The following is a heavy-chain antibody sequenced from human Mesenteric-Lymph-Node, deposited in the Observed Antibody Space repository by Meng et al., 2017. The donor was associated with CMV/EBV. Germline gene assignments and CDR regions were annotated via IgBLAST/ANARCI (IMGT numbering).Heavy chain of an antibody. Sequence: GGSLRLSCIASGFTFNEFAMNWVRQAPGEGLEWISVISGSGDSTHYADSVQGRLTISRDNSRNTVYLQMNSLRAEDTAIYYCAKDGYSYGYYFDSWGQGTLVTVSS. D-gene: IGHD5-18*01. V-gene: IGHV3-23*01. CDR2: ISGSGDST. J-gene: IGHJ4*02. CDR3: AKDGYSYGYYFDS. CDR1: GFTFNEFA.